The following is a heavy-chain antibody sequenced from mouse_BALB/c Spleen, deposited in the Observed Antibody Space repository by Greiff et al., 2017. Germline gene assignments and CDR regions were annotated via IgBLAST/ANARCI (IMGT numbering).Heavy chain of an antibody. CDR1: GFTFSSFG. D-gene: IGHD1-1*02. CDR2: ISSGSSTI. Sequence: EVKLVESGGGLVQPGGSRKLSCAASGFTFSSFGMHWVRQAPEKGLEWVAYISSGSSTIYYADTVKGRFTISRDNPKNTLFLQMTSLRSEDTAMYYCARYYGGYAMDYWGQGTSVTVSS. J-gene: IGHJ4*01. V-gene: IGHV5-17*02. CDR3: ARYYGGYAMDY.